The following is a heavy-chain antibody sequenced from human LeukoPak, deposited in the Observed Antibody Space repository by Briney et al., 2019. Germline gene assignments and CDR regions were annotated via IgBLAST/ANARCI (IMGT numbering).Heavy chain of an antibody. V-gene: IGHV1-69*06. CDR2: IIPIFGTA. J-gene: IGHJ5*02. Sequence: EASVKVSCKASGGTFSSYAISWVRQAPGQGLEWMGGIIPIFGTANYAQKFQGRVTITADKSTSTAYMELSSLRSEDTAVYYCAREKRYSGSYYIDPWGQGTLVTVSS. CDR1: GGTFSSYA. D-gene: IGHD1-26*01. CDR3: AREKRYSGSYYIDP.